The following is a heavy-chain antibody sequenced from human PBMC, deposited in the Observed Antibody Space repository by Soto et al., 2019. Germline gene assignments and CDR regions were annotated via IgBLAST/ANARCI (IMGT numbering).Heavy chain of an antibody. CDR1: GGSISSYY. J-gene: IGHJ4*02. CDR2: IYYSGST. CDR3: ARVALGPEPYRFDY. Sequence: SETLSLTCTVSGGSISSYYWSWIRQPPGKGLEWIGYIYYSGSTNYNPSLKSRVTISVDTSKNQFSLKLSSVTAADTAVYYCARVALGPEPYRFDYWGQGTLVTVSS. V-gene: IGHV4-59*01. D-gene: IGHD3-16*01.